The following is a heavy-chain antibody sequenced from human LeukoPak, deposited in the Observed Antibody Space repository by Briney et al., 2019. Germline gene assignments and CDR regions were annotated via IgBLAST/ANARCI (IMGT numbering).Heavy chain of an antibody. CDR2: PVRDEDK. V-gene: IGHV2-70*11. CDR1: GVSLSTTSRC. D-gene: IGHD3-3*01. CDR3: ARILSINFGGVLAFDS. J-gene: IGHJ4*02. Sequence: SGPTLVNLTQTLSLNRTFPGVSLSTTSRCVSWIRQPPGKALEWHARPVRDEDKYYSTALKTGFTLSEDSLKTQVVLRLTIMEPVHAATYCCARILSINFGGVLAFDSWGQGTLVTVSS.